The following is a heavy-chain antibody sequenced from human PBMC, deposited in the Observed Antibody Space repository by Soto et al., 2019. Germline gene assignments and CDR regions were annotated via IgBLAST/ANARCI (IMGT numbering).Heavy chain of an antibody. CDR3: AKPFNWWSYYFAH. CDR1: GFTFSTNA. Sequence: QVQLVESGGGVVQPGRSLRLSCAASGFTFSTNAMHWVRQAPGKGLEWVAVISYEGSTTYYADSVKGRFTISRDNSKNTPYLPMNSLRAEDTAGYFCAKPFNWWSYYFAHWGQGTLVHLSP. J-gene: IGHJ4*02. CDR2: ISYEGSTT. V-gene: IGHV3-30-3*02. D-gene: IGHD2-15*01.